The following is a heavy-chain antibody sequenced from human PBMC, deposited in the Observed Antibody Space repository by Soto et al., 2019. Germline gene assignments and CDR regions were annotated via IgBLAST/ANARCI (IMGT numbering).Heavy chain of an antibody. CDR3: ARRYIAAPATAFDL. J-gene: IGHJ4*02. CDR1: GYRFFTYL. V-gene: IGHV5-51*01. D-gene: IGHD6-13*01. CDR2: IYPADSDT. Sequence: PGDSLKISCKCSGYRFFTYLIHLVRQLPGKGLESVGIIYPADSDTRYSPSFQGQVTISADKTISTTYLQWSSLKASDTAMYFCARRYIAAPATAFDLWGQGTPVTVSS.